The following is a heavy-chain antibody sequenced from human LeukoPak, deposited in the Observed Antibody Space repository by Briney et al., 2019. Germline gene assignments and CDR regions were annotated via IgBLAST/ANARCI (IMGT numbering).Heavy chain of an antibody. Sequence: SVKVSCKASGGTFSSYAISWVRQAPGQGLEWMGGIIPIFGTANYAQKFQGRVTITRDTSASTAYMELSSLRSEDTAVYYCARPYSSGWYVVYFQHWGQGTLVTVSS. CDR2: IIPIFGTA. CDR3: ARPYSSGWYVVYFQH. D-gene: IGHD6-19*01. CDR1: GGTFSSYA. J-gene: IGHJ1*01. V-gene: IGHV1-69*05.